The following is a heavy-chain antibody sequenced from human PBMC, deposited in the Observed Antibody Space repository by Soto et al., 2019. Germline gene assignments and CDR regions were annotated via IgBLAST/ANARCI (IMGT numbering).Heavy chain of an antibody. V-gene: IGHV3-53*01. CDR3: ARESVVVVPAAILDHYYYYGMDV. J-gene: IGHJ6*02. CDR1: GFTVSSNY. D-gene: IGHD2-2*01. Sequence: GGSLRLSCAASGFTVSSNYMSWVRQAPGKGLEWVSVIYSGGSTYYADSVKGRFTISRDDSKNTPYLQMNSLRAEDTAVYYCARESVVVVPAAILDHYYYYGMDVWGQGTTVTVSS. CDR2: IYSGGST.